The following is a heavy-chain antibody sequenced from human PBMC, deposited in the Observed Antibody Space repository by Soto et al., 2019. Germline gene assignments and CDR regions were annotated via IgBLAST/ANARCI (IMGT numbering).Heavy chain of an antibody. Sequence: QVQLVESGGGLVKPGGSLRLSCAASGFTFSDYYMSWIRQAPGKGLEWVSYISSSSSYTNYADSVKGRFTISRDNAKNSLYLQMNSLRAEDTAMYYCARDIGDSKNYDYWGQRTLVTVSS. CDR1: GFTFSDYY. J-gene: IGHJ4*02. V-gene: IGHV3-11*05. D-gene: IGHD2-21*02. CDR2: ISSSSSYT. CDR3: ARDIGDSKNYDY.